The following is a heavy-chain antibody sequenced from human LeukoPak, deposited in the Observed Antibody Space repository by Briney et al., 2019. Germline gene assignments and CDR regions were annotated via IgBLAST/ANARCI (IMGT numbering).Heavy chain of an antibody. CDR1: GFTFSSYW. D-gene: IGHD3-10*01. CDR3: ARDWGYYYGSGSYYPLYSYFDY. V-gene: IGHV3-7*03. CDR2: IKQDGSEK. Sequence: GGSLRLSCAASGFTFSSYWMSWVRQAPGKGLEWVANIKQDGSEKYYEDSVKGRFTISRDNAKNSLYLQMNSLRAEDTAVYYCARDWGYYYGSGSYYPLYSYFDYWGQGTLVTVSS. J-gene: IGHJ4*02.